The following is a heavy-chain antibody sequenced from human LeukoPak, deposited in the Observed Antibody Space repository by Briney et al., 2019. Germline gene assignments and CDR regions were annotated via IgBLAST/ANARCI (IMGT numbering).Heavy chain of an antibody. J-gene: IGHJ3*02. V-gene: IGHV3-66*04. CDR1: GFTFSSYD. CDR3: ARHSYGGEAFDI. Sequence: GGSLRLSCAASGFTFSSYDMHWVRQAPGKGLEWVSVIYSGGSTYYADSVKGRFTISRDNSKNTLYLQMNSLRAEDTAMFYCARHSYGGEAFDIWGQGTMVTVSS. CDR2: IYSGGST. D-gene: IGHD5-18*01.